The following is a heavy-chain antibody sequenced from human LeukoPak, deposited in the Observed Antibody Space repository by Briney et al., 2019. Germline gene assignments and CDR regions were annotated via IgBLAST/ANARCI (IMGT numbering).Heavy chain of an antibody. CDR1: GYTFNSNG. CDR3: ARGRCLRFGRRSTNNWFDP. Sequence: ASVKVSCKASGYTFNSNGISWVRQAPGQGLEWMGWISAYNGDTNYAQKFQGRVTMTRNTSISTAYMELSGLRSEDTAVYYCARGRCLRFGRRSTNNWFDPWGQGTLVTVSS. J-gene: IGHJ5*02. V-gene: IGHV1-18*01. D-gene: IGHD3-10*01. CDR2: ISAYNGDT.